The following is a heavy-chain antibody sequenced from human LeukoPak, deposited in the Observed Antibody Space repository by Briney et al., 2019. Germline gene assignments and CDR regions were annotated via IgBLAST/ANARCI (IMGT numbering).Heavy chain of an antibody. D-gene: IGHD2-2*01. CDR3: VRLGSTSPGNWYKLFDQ. CDR1: GGSIWTSDYY. CDR2: IKQDETEK. Sequence: PSETLSLTCTVSGGSIWTSDYYWGCIRQFPGKGLEWVANIKQDETEKFYLGSVKGRFTISRDNAKNSLYLQMNSLRVEDTALYYCVRLGSTSPGNWYKLFDQWGQGTLVTVSS. V-gene: IGHV3-7*03. J-gene: IGHJ4*02.